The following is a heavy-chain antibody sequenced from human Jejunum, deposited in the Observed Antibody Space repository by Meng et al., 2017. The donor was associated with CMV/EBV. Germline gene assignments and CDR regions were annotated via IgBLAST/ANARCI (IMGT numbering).Heavy chain of an antibody. Sequence: IFRDHYIYWVRQAPGPGLEWMGWIHPKSGAMNYEDKFQGRVAMTSDTSFSTAYMELRSLRSDDRAVYYCARGGTELEHRRSWFDPWGQGTLVTVSS. CDR1: IFRDHY. V-gene: IGHV1-2*02. J-gene: IGHJ5*02. D-gene: IGHD1/OR15-1a*01. CDR2: IHPKSGAM. CDR3: ARGGTELEHRRSWFDP.